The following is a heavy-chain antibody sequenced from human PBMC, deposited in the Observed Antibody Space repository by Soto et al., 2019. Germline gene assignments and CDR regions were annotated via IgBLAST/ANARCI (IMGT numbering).Heavy chain of an antibody. J-gene: IGHJ4*02. CDR2: IYSGGST. CDR3: ARTSSNDDGDFPVAY. Sequence: GGSLRLSCAASGFTVSSNYMSWVRQAPGKGLEWVSVIYSGGSTYYADSVKGRFTISRDNSKNTLYLQMNSLRAEDTAVYYCARTSSNDDGDFPVAYWGQGTLVTVSS. V-gene: IGHV3-66*01. CDR1: GFTVSSNY. D-gene: IGHD4-17*01.